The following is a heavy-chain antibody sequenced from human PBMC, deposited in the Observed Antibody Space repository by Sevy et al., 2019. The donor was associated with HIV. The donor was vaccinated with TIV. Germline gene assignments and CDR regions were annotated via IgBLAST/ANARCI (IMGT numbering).Heavy chain of an antibody. D-gene: IGHD3-22*01. J-gene: IGHJ6*02. Sequence: GSLRLSCAASGFTFSSYGMHWVRQAPGKGLEWVAVIWYDGSNKYYADSVKGRFTISRDNSKNTLYLQMNSLRAEDTAVYYCARATDYDSSGYYFYYYYGMDVWGQGTTVTVSS. CDR2: IWYDGSNK. V-gene: IGHV3-33*01. CDR1: GFTFSSYG. CDR3: ARATDYDSSGYYFYYYYGMDV.